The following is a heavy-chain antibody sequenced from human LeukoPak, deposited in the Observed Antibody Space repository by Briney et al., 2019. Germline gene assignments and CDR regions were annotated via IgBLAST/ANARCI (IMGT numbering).Heavy chain of an antibody. Sequence: ASVKVSCKASGYTFTNYDINWVRQATGQGLEWMGWMNPNSGDSHSVDKFQGRVTMTRDTSIRTAYMELSGLRSDDTAVYYCARRYCISTGCSAFGYWGPGTPVTVSS. V-gene: IGHV1-8*01. D-gene: IGHD2-2*01. J-gene: IGHJ4*02. CDR2: MNPNSGDS. CDR1: GYTFTNYD. CDR3: ARRYCISTGCSAFGY.